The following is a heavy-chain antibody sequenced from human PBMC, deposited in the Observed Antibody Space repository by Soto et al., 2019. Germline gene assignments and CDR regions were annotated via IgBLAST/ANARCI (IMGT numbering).Heavy chain of an antibody. J-gene: IGHJ4*02. CDR1: GYIFTSYC. CDR3: ARDHRVKSECSYYGDY. Sequence: ASVKVSGKASGYIFTSYCISWVRHAPGQGLEWVVCMSADNGNTNYAPKFHGRVTMTIETSSRTAYIELRSLRSDDTAVYYCARDHRVKSECSYYGDYWGRGTLVTVSS. D-gene: IGHD3-10*01. V-gene: IGHV1-18*01. CDR2: MSADNGNT.